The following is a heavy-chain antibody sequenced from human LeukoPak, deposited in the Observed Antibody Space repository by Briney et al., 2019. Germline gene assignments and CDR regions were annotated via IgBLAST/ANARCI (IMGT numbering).Heavy chain of an antibody. J-gene: IGHJ5*02. Sequence: GGSLRLSCAASGFTFSSYGMHWVRQAPGKGLEWVAVISYDGSNKYYADSVKGRFTISRDNSKNTLYLQMNSLRAEVTAVYYCAKDRDTAMVPGWFDPWGQGTLVTVSS. V-gene: IGHV3-30*18. CDR1: GFTFSSYG. CDR3: AKDRDTAMVPGWFDP. CDR2: ISYDGSNK. D-gene: IGHD5-18*01.